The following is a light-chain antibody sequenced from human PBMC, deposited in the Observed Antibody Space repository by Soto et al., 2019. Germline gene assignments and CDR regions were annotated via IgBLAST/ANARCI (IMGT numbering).Light chain of an antibody. CDR2: ETS. J-gene: IGKJ1*01. V-gene: IGKV3-11*01. Sequence: IVLTQSPATLSLSPGERVTLSCRASQSVGSYLTWYQQKPCQAPRLLIYETSKRATGIPARFSGSGSGTDFTLTIGSLEPEDFAVYYCQQRSSLPRTFGQGTKVEIK. CDR3: QQRSSLPRT. CDR1: QSVGSY.